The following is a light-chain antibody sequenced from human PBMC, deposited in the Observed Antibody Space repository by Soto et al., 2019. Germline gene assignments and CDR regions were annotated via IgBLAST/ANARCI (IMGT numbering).Light chain of an antibody. CDR3: SSYTSSSVVV. V-gene: IGLV2-14*01. J-gene: IGLJ2*01. Sequence: QSVLTQPASVSGSHRQSITISCTGTSSDVGGYNYVSWYQQHPGKAPKLMIYEVSNRPSGVSNRFSGSKSGNTASLTISGLQAEDEADYYCSSYTSSSVVVFGGGTKLTVL. CDR1: SSDVGGYNY. CDR2: EVS.